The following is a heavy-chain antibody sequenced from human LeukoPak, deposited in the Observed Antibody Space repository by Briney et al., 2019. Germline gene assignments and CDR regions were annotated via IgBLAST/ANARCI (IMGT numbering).Heavy chain of an antibody. Sequence: PSETLSLTCAVYGGSFSGSDWSWIRQPPGKGLEWIGEINQSGSTNYNPSLTSRVTKSVDTSKNQFSLKLSSVTAADTAVYYCARVEEYSGYGTGRYYYYYYMDVWGKGTTVTVSS. V-gene: IGHV4-34*01. CDR3: ARVEEYSGYGTGRYYYYYYMDV. J-gene: IGHJ6*03. CDR1: GGSFSGSD. D-gene: IGHD5-12*01. CDR2: INQSGST.